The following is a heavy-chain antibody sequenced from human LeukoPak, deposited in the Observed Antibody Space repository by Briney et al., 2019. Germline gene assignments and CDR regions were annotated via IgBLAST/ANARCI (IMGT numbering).Heavy chain of an antibody. Sequence: GGSLRLSSAASGFSFSGHWMNWVRQPPGKGLEWVANINAYGSEKYYVDSVKGRFTISRDDAKRTVDLQMDNLRAEDTAIYYCAYRNNFEYWGQGALVTVSS. D-gene: IGHD1-26*01. CDR3: AYRNNFEY. J-gene: IGHJ4*02. CDR1: GFSFSGHW. CDR2: INAYGSEK. V-gene: IGHV3-7*05.